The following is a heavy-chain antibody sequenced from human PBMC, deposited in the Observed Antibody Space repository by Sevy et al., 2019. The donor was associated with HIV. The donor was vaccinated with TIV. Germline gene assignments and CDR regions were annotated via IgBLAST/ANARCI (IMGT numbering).Heavy chain of an antibody. V-gene: IGHV3-48*01. J-gene: IGHJ4*02. CDR1: GFTFGSYS. Sequence: GGSLRLSCAASGFTFGSYSMNWVRQAPGKGLEWVSYISSSSSAIYYADSVKGRFTISRDNAKNSLYLQLNSLRAEDTAVYYCARAYYDFWSGVQTGAPFDYWGQGTLVTVSS. CDR2: ISSSSSAI. CDR3: ARAYYDFWSGVQTGAPFDY. D-gene: IGHD3-3*01.